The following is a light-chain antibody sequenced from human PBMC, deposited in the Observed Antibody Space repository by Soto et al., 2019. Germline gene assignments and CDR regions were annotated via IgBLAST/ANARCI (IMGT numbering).Light chain of an antibody. V-gene: IGLV2-11*01. Sequence: QSALTQPRSVSGSPGQSVTLSCTGTSGDDGGYDYVSWYQQHPGKAPKLTIYDVTKRPSGVPDRFSGSKSGNTASLTISRLQAEDEADYYCCSYAGTYNFVVFGGGTKVTVL. J-gene: IGLJ2*01. CDR3: CSYAGTYNFVV. CDR1: SGDDGGYDY. CDR2: DVT.